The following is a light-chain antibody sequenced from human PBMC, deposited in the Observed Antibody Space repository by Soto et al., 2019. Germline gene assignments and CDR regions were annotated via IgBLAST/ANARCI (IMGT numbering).Light chain of an antibody. CDR2: DAS. Sequence: IVMTQSPATLSVSPGERATLSCRASQSVSSNLAWYQQKPGQAPRLLIYDASNRATGIPVRFSGSGSGTDYTLTITNLEPEDFAIYYCQQRSSWPWTFGQGTKWIS. CDR1: QSVSSN. V-gene: IGKV3-11*01. CDR3: QQRSSWPWT. J-gene: IGKJ1*01.